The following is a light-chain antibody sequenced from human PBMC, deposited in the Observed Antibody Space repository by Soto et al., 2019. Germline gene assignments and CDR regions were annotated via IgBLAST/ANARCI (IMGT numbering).Light chain of an antibody. CDR1: SSDVGAYNY. Sequence: QSALTQPPSASGSPGQSVTISCTGTSSDVGAYNYVAWYQQHPGKAPKLIIYEVSKRPSGVPDRFSGSKSGNTASLTVSGLEAEDEADYYCSSYADSNIFKFVFGTGTKVTVL. V-gene: IGLV2-8*01. CDR2: EVS. J-gene: IGLJ1*01. CDR3: SSYADSNIFKFV.